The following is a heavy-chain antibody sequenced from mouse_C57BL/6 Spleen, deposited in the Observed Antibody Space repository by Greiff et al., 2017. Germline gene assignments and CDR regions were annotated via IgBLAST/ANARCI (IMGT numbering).Heavy chain of an antibody. V-gene: IGHV1-26*01. J-gene: IGHJ3*01. CDR1: GYTFTDYY. CDR3: ARSGGNYVLFAY. Sequence: EVQVVESGPELVKPGASVKISCKASGYTFTDYYMNWVKQSHGKSLEWIGDINPNNGGTSYNQKFKGKATLTVDKSSSTAYMELRSLTSEDSAVYYCARSGGNYVLFAYWGQGTLVTVSA. D-gene: IGHD2-1*01. CDR2: INPNNGGT.